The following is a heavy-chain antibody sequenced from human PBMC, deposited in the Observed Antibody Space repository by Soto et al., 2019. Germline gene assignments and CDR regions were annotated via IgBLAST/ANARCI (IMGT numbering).Heavy chain of an antibody. CDR1: GFTFSSYG. CDR2: ISYEGSNK. Sequence: QVQLVESGGGVVQPGRSLRLSCAASGFTFSSYGMHWVRQAPGKGLEWVAVISYEGSNKYYADSVKGRFTISRDNSKNPLYLQMNSLRAEDTAVYYCAKAPPESVWGSYRYSEYDAFDIWGQGTMVTVSS. V-gene: IGHV3-30*18. J-gene: IGHJ3*02. CDR3: AKAPPESVWGSYRYSEYDAFDI. D-gene: IGHD3-16*02.